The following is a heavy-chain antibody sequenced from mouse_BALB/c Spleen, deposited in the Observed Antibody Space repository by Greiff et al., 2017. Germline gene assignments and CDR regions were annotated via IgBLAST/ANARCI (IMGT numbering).Heavy chain of an antibody. Sequence: QVQLQQSGPELVKPGASVKISCKASGYAFSSYWMNWVKQRPGQGLEWIGRIFPGDGDTNYNEKFKGQATLTADKSSSTAYMQLISLTSWDSAVYFCTRSIYYDCIPYAMDYWGQGTSVTVSS. CDR2: IFPGDGDT. CDR1: GYAFSSYW. D-gene: IGHD2-4*01. V-gene: IGHV1-82*01. CDR3: TRSIYYDCIPYAMDY. J-gene: IGHJ4*01.